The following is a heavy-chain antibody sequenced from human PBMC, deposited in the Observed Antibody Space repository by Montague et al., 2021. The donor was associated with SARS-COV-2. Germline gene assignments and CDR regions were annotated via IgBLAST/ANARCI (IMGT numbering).Heavy chain of an antibody. Sequence: SETLSLTCTVSGGSISSYYWSWIRQPPGKGLEWIGCIYYSGSTNXXPSLKSRVTISVDTSKNQFSLKLDSVTAADTAVYYCAREVRYYYDSSGPGAFDIWGQGTMVTVSS. J-gene: IGHJ3*02. CDR1: GGSISSYY. V-gene: IGHV4-59*01. D-gene: IGHD3-22*01. CDR2: IYYSGST. CDR3: AREVRYYYDSSGPGAFDI.